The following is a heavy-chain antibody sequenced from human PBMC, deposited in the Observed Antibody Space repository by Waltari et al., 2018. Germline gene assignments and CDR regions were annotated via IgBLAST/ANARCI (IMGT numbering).Heavy chain of an antibody. CDR1: GFTFGSFE. V-gene: IGHV3-48*03. CDR3: ARDQGPANFNWLDA. J-gene: IGHJ5*02. CDR2: ISSAARTI. Sequence: EVRLVESGGTSVQPGGSLRLSCVASGFTFGSFEMNGVRQAPGKGPEWISYISSAARTIYYADSVKGRFTVSRDNGKNVLYLQMNNLRSEDTAMYYCARDQGPANFNWLDAWGQGTRVTVSS. D-gene: IGHD1-7*01.